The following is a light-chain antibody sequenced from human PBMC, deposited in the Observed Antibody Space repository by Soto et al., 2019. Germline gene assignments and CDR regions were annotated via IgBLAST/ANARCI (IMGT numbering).Light chain of an antibody. V-gene: IGKV3-15*01. J-gene: IGKJ1*01. Sequence: EIVLTQSPGTLSLSPGERATLSCRASQSVSSNLAWYQQKPGQAPRLLIYGASTRATGIPARFSGSGSGTEFTLTISSLQPEDFATYYCQQSYSNPRTCGQGTKGDIK. CDR2: GAS. CDR3: QQSYSNPRT. CDR1: QSVSSN.